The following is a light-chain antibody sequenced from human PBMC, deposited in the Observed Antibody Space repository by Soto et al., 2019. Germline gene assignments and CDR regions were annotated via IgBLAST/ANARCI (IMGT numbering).Light chain of an antibody. CDR1: QSVSSY. CDR2: DAY. J-gene: IGKJ1*01. V-gene: IGKV3-11*01. Sequence: EIVLTQSPATLSLSPGEIATLSCRASQSVSSYLAWYQQKPGQAPRLLIYDAYNRATGIPARFSGSGSGTELTLKIRSLEPEDFAVYYCQQRSNXPPTVGQGTKV. CDR3: QQRSNXPPT.